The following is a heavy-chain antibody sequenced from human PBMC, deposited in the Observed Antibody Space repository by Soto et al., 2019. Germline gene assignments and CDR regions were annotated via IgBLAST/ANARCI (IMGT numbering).Heavy chain of an antibody. D-gene: IGHD1-1*01. CDR1: GLTVRGKKY. Sequence: DVQLVASGGGLIQPGGSLRLSCAALGLTVRGKKYITWVRQAPGKGLEWVSALYDVDGTYYADSAKGRFTISRDNSNNIIYFQMKSLGPDDTAVYYCASWLEREHAYDIGGLGTMVTVSS. CDR2: LYDVDGT. J-gene: IGHJ3*02. CDR3: ASWLEREHAYDI. V-gene: IGHV3-53*01.